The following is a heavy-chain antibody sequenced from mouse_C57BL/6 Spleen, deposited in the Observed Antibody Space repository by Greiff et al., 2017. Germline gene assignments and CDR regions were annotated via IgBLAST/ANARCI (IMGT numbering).Heavy chain of an antibody. D-gene: IGHD2-4*01. J-gene: IGHJ4*01. V-gene: IGHV1-55*01. Sequence: QVQLQQSGAELVKPGASVKMSCKASGYTFTSYWITWVKQRPGQGLEWIGDIYPGSGSTNYNEKLKSKATLTVDTSSSADYMQLSSLTSEDSAVYYCARSDYDGAMDDWGQGTSVTVSS. CDR1: GYTFTSYW. CDR3: ARSDYDGAMDD. CDR2: IYPGSGST.